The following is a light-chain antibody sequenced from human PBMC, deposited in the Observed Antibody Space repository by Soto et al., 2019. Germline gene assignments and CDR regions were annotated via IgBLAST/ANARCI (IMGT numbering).Light chain of an antibody. J-gene: IGKJ2*01. Sequence: DLVMTQSPLSLPVTPGEPASISCRSSQSLLHSNGYNYLDWYLQKPGQSPQLLIYLGSNRASGVPDRFSGSGSGTDFTLKISRVEAEDVGVYYCMQALQTPDTFGQGTKREIK. CDR2: LGS. CDR1: QSLLHSNGYNY. V-gene: IGKV2-28*01. CDR3: MQALQTPDT.